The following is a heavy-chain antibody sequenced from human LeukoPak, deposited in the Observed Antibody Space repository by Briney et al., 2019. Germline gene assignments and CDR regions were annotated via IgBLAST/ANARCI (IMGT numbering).Heavy chain of an antibody. CDR1: GGSFSGYY. J-gene: IGHJ6*03. Sequence: SETLSLTCAVYGGSFSGYYWSWIRQPPGKGLEWIGEINHSGSTNYNPSLKSRVTISVDTSKNQFSLKLSSVTAEDTAVYYCTRTSDILTGYTPREAYYYYYHMDVWGKGTTVTISS. D-gene: IGHD3-9*01. CDR2: INHSGST. V-gene: IGHV4-34*01. CDR3: TRTSDILTGYTPREAYYYYYHMDV.